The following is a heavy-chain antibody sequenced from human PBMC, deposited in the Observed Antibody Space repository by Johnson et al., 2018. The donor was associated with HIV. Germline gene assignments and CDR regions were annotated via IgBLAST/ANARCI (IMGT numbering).Heavy chain of an antibody. Sequence: VQLVESGGGVVQPGRSLRLSCAASGFTFSSYGMHWVRQAPGKGLEWVAVISYDGSNKYYADSVKGRFTVSRDNSKNTLYLQMNSLKTEDTAVYYCTTGTGTTTLYAFDIWGEGTMVTVSS. V-gene: IGHV3-33*05. CDR3: TTGTGTTTLYAFDI. CDR1: GFTFSSYG. J-gene: IGHJ3*02. CDR2: ISYDGSNK. D-gene: IGHD1-7*01.